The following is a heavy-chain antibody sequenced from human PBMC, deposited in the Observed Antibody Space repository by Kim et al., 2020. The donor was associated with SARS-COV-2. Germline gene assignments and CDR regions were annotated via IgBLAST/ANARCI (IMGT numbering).Heavy chain of an antibody. CDR3: AKDQSSGWGGYIDY. CDR1: GFAFSSYA. V-gene: IGHV3-23*01. D-gene: IGHD6-19*01. J-gene: IGHJ4*02. CDR2: ISGSGGST. Sequence: GGSLRLSCAASGFAFSSYAMSWVRQAPGKGLEWVSAISGSGGSTYYADSVKGRFTISRDNSKNTLYLQMNSLRAEDTAVYYCAKDQSSGWGGYIDYWGQGTLVTVSS.